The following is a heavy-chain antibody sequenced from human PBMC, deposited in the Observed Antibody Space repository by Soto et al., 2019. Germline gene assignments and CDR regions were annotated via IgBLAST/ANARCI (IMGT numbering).Heavy chain of an antibody. Sequence: QVQLVESGGGVVQPGRSPRLSCAASGFTFSSYGMHWVRQAPGKGLEWVAVIWYDGSNKYYADSVKGRFTISRDNSKNTLYLQMNSLRAEDTAVYYCARDQEEDTAMRAEHRFLKYARWYYGMDVWGQGTTVTVSS. D-gene: IGHD5-18*01. CDR1: GFTFSSYG. J-gene: IGHJ6*02. CDR3: ARDQEEDTAMRAEHRFLKYARWYYGMDV. CDR2: IWYDGSNK. V-gene: IGHV3-33*01.